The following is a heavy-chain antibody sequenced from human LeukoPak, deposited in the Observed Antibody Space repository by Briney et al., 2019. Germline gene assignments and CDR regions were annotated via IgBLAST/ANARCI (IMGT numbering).Heavy chain of an antibody. Sequence: ASVKVSCKTSGYTFTNYFLHWVWRAPGQGLEWMGIINPIGGTTTYAEKFQGRVDMTADTSTTTVYMEVISLRSEDTAVYYCAREGWTTGPLFDYWGQGSLVTVSS. V-gene: IGHV1-46*01. J-gene: IGHJ4*02. CDR3: AREGWTTGPLFDY. D-gene: IGHD2-8*02. CDR2: INPIGGTT. CDR1: GYTFTNYF.